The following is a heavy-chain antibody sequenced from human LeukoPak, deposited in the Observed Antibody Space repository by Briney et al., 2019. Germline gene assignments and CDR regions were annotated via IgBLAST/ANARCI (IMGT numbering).Heavy chain of an antibody. CDR2: ISSSGSTI. CDR1: GFTLSNHE. V-gene: IGHV3-48*03. J-gene: IGHJ4*02. CDR3: ARDEYYDSSGYTS. D-gene: IGHD3-22*01. Sequence: GGSLRLSCVASGFTLSNHEMNWVRQAPGKGLEWLSYISSSGSTIYYADSVKGRFTISRDNAKNSLYLQMNSLRAEDTAVYYCARDEYYDSSGYTSWGQGTLVTVSS.